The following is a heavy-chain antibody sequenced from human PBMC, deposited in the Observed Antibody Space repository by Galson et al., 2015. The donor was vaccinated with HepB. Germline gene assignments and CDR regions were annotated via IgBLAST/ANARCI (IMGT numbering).Heavy chain of an antibody. V-gene: IGHV3-30*19. J-gene: IGHJ5*02. CDR1: GFPFSLYG. D-gene: IGHD5-18*01. CDR3: AREDGISSYGSEDYLLRASTWYDP. CDR2: ISSDGNFE. Sequence: SLRLSCAASGFPFSLYGMNWVRQSPGKGLEWVAVISSDGNFEQYMESVKGRFTISRDNSKNMLYLQMNSLRVEDTAVYYCAREDGISSYGSEDYLLRASTWYDPWGQGTLVTVSS.